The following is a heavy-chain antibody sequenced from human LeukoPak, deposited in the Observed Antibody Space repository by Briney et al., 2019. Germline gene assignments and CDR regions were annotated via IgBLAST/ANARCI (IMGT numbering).Heavy chain of an antibody. CDR3: PRDSRYYYDSSGYQMDV. CDR2: ISAYNGNT. CDR1: GYTFTSYG. V-gene: IGHV1-18*01. J-gene: IGHJ6*04. D-gene: IGHD3-22*01. Sequence: ASVKVSCKASGYTFTSYGISWVRQAPGQGLEWMGWISAYNGNTNYAQKLQGRVTMTTDTSTSTACMELRSLRSDDTAVYYCPRDSRYYYDSSGYQMDVWGKGTTVTVSS.